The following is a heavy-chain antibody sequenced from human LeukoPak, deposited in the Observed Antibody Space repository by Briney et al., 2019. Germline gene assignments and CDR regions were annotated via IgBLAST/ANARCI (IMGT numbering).Heavy chain of an antibody. D-gene: IGHD3-3*01. CDR1: GFIFSSYS. V-gene: IGHV3-23*01. CDR2: ISGSGGST. Sequence: PGGSLRLSCEASGFIFSSYSMSWVRQAPGKGLEWVSAISGSGGSTYYADSVKGRFTISRDNSKNTLYLQMNSLRAEDTAVYYCAKDQVLRFLEWLSPLDYWGQGTLVTVSS. J-gene: IGHJ4*02. CDR3: AKDQVLRFLEWLSPLDY.